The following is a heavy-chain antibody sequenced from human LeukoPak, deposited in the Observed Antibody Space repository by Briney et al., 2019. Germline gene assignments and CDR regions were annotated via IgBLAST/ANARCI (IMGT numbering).Heavy chain of an antibody. Sequence: PGGSLRLSCAASGFTFSRYWMHWVRQAPGRGLVWVSRINNDGSSTSYADSVKGRFTISRDNAKNTLYLQMNSLRAEDTAVYYCARVPLGGSWPRMDVWGQGTTVTVSS. CDR2: INNDGSST. CDR1: GFTFSRYW. CDR3: ARVPLGGSWPRMDV. D-gene: IGHD2-15*01. V-gene: IGHV3-74*01. J-gene: IGHJ6*02.